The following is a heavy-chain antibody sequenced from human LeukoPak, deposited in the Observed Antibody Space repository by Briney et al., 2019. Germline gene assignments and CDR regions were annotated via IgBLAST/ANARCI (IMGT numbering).Heavy chain of an antibody. D-gene: IGHD6-19*01. CDR1: GFTFGDNA. CDR3: TRGIAKTGMNC. Sequence: GGSLRLSCTASGFTFGDNAMTWVRQAPGRGLEWVGFIKSKTYGETTEYAASVKGRFTISRDDSKSIAYLQMNSLKSEDTAVYYCTRGIAKTGMNCWGQGTLVTVSA. J-gene: IGHJ4*02. V-gene: IGHV3-49*04. CDR2: IKSKTYGETT.